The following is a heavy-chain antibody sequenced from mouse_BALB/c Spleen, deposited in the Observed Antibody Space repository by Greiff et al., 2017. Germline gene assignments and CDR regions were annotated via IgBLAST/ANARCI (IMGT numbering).Heavy chain of an antibody. V-gene: IGHV1-7*01. J-gene: IGHJ2*01. CDR3: ARGPRRYFDY. CDR2: INPSTGYT. CDR1: GYTFTSYW. Sequence: VQLQQSGAELAKPGASVKMSCKASGYTFTSYWMHWVKQRPGQGLEWIGYINPSTGYTEYNQKFKDKATLTADKSSSTAYMQLSSLTSEDSAVYYCARGPRRYFDYWGQGTTLTVSS.